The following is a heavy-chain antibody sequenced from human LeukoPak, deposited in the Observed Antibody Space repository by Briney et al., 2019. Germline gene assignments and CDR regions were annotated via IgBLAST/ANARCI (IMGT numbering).Heavy chain of an antibody. Sequence: PGGSLRLSCAASGFTFSSYGMHWVRQAPGKGLKWVAVISHDRSNKYYADSVKGRFTISRDNSKNTLYLQMNSLRAEDTAVYYCAKDVYDFWSGYYNSYDYWGQGTLVTVSS. V-gene: IGHV3-30*18. D-gene: IGHD3-3*01. CDR2: ISHDRSNK. J-gene: IGHJ4*02. CDR1: GFTFSSYG. CDR3: AKDVYDFWSGYYNSYDY.